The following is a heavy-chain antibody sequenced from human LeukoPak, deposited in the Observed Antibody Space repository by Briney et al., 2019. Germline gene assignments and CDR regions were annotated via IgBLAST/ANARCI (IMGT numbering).Heavy chain of an antibody. CDR3: AKAKSGYYTFDY. V-gene: IGHV3-23*01. CDR1: AFTFSSYA. D-gene: IGHD3-3*01. J-gene: IGHJ4*02. Sequence: GGSLRLSCAASAFTFSSYAMTWVRQAPGKGLEWVSTVSYAGSSTYYADSVKGRFTISRDNSKNTLYLQMNSLRPEDTAVYYCAKAKSGYYTFDYWGQGTLVTVSS. CDR2: VSYAGSST.